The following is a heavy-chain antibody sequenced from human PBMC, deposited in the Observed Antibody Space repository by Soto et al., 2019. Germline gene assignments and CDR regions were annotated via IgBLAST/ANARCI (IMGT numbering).Heavy chain of an antibody. CDR1: GYTFTSYY. CDR3: ASHRAAQPPD. J-gene: IGHJ4*02. Sequence: QVQLVQSGAEVKKPGASVKVSCKASGYTFTSYYMHWVRQAPGQGLEWMGIINPSGGGTSYAQKFQGRVTMTRDTSTSTVYMELSSLRSEDTAVYYCASHRAAQPPDWGQGTLVTVSS. V-gene: IGHV1-46*01. D-gene: IGHD6-6*01. CDR2: INPSGGGT.